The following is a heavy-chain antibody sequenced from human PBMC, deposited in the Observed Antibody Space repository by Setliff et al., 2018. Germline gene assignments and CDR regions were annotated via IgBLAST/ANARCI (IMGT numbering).Heavy chain of an antibody. CDR1: GYTFTGYY. CDR2: ISAY. D-gene: IGHD1-26*01. J-gene: IGHJ4*02. Sequence: ASVKVSCKASGYTFTGYYMHWVRQAPGQGLEWMGWISAYAQKFQGRVTVTTDTSTGTGYMELRSLKSDDSAVYYCAGDRSLGATRRLAYWGQGTLVTVSS. CDR3: AGDRSLGATRRLAY. V-gene: IGHV1-18*04.